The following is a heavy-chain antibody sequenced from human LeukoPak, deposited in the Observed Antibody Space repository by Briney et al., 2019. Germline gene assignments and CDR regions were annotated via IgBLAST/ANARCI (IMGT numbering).Heavy chain of an antibody. CDR2: IKSKAYGETT. J-gene: IGHJ6*02. CDR3: VADVADYNPYAMDV. CDR1: GFTFRNAW. V-gene: IGHV3-15*01. Sequence: GGYLRLSCAASGFTFRNAWMSWVRQAPGKGPEWVGRIKSKAYGETTDYGAPVKGRFTISRDDSKNTVYLQVNSLNTEDTGIYYCVADVADYNPYAMDVWGQGTTVTVSS.